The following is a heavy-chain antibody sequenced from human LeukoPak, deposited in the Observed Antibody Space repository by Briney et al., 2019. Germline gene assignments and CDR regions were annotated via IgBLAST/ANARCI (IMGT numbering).Heavy chain of an antibody. V-gene: IGHV3-33*06. CDR2: IWYDGSNK. D-gene: IGHD6-19*01. CDR1: GFTFSSYG. J-gene: IGHJ4*02. Sequence: GGSLRLSCAASGFTFSSYGMHWVRQAPGKGLEWVAVIWYDGSNKYYADSVKGRFTISRDNSKNTLYLQMNSLRAEDTAVYYCEKDQGIAVAGHHFDYWGQGALVTVSS. CDR3: EKDQGIAVAGHHFDY.